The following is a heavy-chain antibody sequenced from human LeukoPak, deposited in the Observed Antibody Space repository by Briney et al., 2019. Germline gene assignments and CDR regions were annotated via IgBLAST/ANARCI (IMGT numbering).Heavy chain of an antibody. Sequence: PAGGSLRLSCAASGFTFDDYAMHWVRQVPGKGLEWVSVISWNSGSIGYADSVKGRFTVSRDNAENSLFLQMTSLRAEDTALYYCVKEEDFNYAMDVWGHGTTVTVSS. CDR2: ISWNSGSI. CDR1: GFTFDDYA. CDR3: VKEEDFNYAMDV. J-gene: IGHJ6*02. V-gene: IGHV3-9*01.